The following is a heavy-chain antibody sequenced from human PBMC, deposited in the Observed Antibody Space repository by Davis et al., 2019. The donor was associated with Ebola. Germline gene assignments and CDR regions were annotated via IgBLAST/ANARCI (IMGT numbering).Heavy chain of an antibody. Sequence: MPSETLSLTCTVSGGSINNYYWSWIRQSPEKGLEWIGYIYNSRFSVYNPSLKSRVTISVDRSKNQFSLKLSSVTAADTAVYYCARGLTTVRVFDYWGQGTLVTVSS. CDR1: GGSINNYY. CDR3: ARGLTTVRVFDY. D-gene: IGHD4-17*01. V-gene: IGHV4-59*12. CDR2: IYNSRFS. J-gene: IGHJ4*02.